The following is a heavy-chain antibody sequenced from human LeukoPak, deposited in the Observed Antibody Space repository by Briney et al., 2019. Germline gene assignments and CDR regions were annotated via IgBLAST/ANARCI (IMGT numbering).Heavy chain of an antibody. CDR2: ISYDGSKK. J-gene: IGHJ3*02. V-gene: IGHV3-30-3*01. CDR3: ARTFTVIGGFDI. CDR1: GITFSSYA. Sequence: GGSLRLSCAASGITFSSYAMHWVRQAPGKGLEWVAVISYDGSKKDHADSVKGRFTISRDNSKNRLYLQMNSLRVEDTAVFYCARTFTVIGGFDIWGQGTMVTVSS. D-gene: IGHD3-16*02.